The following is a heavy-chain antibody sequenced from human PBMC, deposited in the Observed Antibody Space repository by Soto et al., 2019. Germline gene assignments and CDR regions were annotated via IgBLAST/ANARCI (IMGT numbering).Heavy chain of an antibody. Sequence: QVQLLQAGAEVKKPGASVKVSCKASGYTFTSYGISWVRQAPGQGREWMGWISAYNGNTNYAPKLQVIVTMTTDTSTSTAYMELRGLRSDDTAVYYCARATIVEWFLPSKHFDYWGQGTLVTVSS. J-gene: IGHJ4*02. CDR2: ISAYNGNT. D-gene: IGHD3-3*01. CDR3: ARATIVEWFLPSKHFDY. V-gene: IGHV1-18*01. CDR1: GYTFTSYG.